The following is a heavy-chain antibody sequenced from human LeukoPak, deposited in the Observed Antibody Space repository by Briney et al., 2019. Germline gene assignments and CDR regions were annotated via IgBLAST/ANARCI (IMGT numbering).Heavy chain of an antibody. CDR3: TSSTTGGWFDP. V-gene: IGHV4-59*01. CDR1: GGSIRSYY. Sequence: PSETLSLTCTVSGGSIRSYYWSWLRQPPGKGLEWIGYINYSGSTSYNPSLRSQVTISVDTSKNQFSLKLSSVTAADTAVYYCTSSTTGGWFDPWGQGTLVTVSS. D-gene: IGHD2/OR15-2a*01. CDR2: INYSGST. J-gene: IGHJ5*02.